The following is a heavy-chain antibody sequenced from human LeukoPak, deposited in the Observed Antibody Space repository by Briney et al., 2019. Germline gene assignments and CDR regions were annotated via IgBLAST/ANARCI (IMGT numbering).Heavy chain of an antibody. D-gene: IGHD1-1*01. CDR2: ISSGGGAI. J-gene: IGHJ4*02. Sequence: PGGSLRLSCAASGFTISSDEMNWARQAPGKGLEWVLHISSGGGAIYYADSVKGRFSISRDTAKNSLYLQMNSLRAEDTAIYYCARGGSSRPLAHWGQGTLVTVPS. CDR3: ARGGSSRPLAH. V-gene: IGHV3-48*03. CDR1: GFTISSDE.